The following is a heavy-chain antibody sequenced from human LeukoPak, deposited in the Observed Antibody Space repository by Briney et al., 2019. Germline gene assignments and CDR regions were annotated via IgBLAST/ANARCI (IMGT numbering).Heavy chain of an antibody. J-gene: IGHJ6*02. V-gene: IGHV3-11*01. CDR1: GFTFSAYY. CDR3: AGGLLEAQGWLQWLGTVYSMDV. D-gene: IGHD5-24*01. Sequence: GGSLRLSCGVSGFTFSAYYMNWIRQSPGKGLEWISYMSSRSGIIYYADSVKGRFTISRDNARNSLYLQMNSLRVDDTAVYYCAGGLLEAQGWLQWLGTVYSMDVWGQGTPVTVSS. CDR2: MSSRSGII.